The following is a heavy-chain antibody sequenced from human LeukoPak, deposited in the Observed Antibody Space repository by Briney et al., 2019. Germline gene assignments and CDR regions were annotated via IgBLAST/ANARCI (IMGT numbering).Heavy chain of an antibody. J-gene: IGHJ4*02. D-gene: IGHD6-13*01. V-gene: IGHV4-59*08. Sequence: SETLSLTCAVSGGSISSYYWSWIRQPPGKGLEWIGYIYYSGSINYNPSLKSRVTISVDTSKNQFSLKLSSVTAADTAVYYCARLSGPYSSSWYDYWGQGTLVTVSS. CDR1: GGSISSYY. CDR3: ARLSGPYSSSWYDY. CDR2: IYYSGSI.